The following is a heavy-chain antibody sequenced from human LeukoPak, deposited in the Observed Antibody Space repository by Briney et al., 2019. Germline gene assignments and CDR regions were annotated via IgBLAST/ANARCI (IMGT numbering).Heavy chain of an antibody. J-gene: IGHJ6*02. Sequence: GGSLRLSCAASGFTFSTYWTTWVRQAPGRGLEWVANIKQDGSEIHYLDSVKGRFSISRDNAKNSLYLQMNSLRAEDTAVYYCARYAVVVPVATWGMDVWGQGTTVTVSS. D-gene: IGHD2-2*01. CDR1: GFTFSTYW. V-gene: IGHV3-7*01. CDR3: ARYAVVVPVATWGMDV. CDR2: IKQDGSEI.